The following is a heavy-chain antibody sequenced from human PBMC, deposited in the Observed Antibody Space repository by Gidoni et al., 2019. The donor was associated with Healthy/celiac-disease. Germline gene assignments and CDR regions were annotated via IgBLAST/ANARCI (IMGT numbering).Heavy chain of an antibody. V-gene: IGHV4-34*01. CDR3: ASNSGYDYDWYYYYMDV. J-gene: IGHJ6*03. CDR1: GGSFSGYY. CDR2: INHSGST. Sequence: QVQLQQWGAGLLKPSETLSLPCAVYGGSFSGYYWSWIRQPPGKGLEWIGEINHSGSTNYNPSLKSRVTISVDTSKNQFPLKLSSVTAADTAVYYCASNSGYDYDWYYYYMDVWGKGTTVTVSS. D-gene: IGHD5-12*01.